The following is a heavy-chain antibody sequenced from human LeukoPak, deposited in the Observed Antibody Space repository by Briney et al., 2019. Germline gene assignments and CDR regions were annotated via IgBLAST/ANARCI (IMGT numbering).Heavy chain of an antibody. Sequence: ASVKVSCKASGYTFTSYGISWVRQAPGQGLEWTGWISAYNGNTNYAQKLQGRVTMTTDTSTSTAYMELRSLRSDDTAVYYCAREYSSSGGDWFDPWGQGTLVTVSS. CDR3: AREYSSSGGDWFDP. CDR1: GYTFTSYG. CDR2: ISAYNGNT. V-gene: IGHV1-18*01. J-gene: IGHJ5*02. D-gene: IGHD6-13*01.